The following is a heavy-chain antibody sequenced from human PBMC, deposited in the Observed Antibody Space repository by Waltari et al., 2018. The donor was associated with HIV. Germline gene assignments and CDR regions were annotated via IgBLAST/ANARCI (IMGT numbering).Heavy chain of an antibody. J-gene: IGHJ6*02. D-gene: IGHD2-2*01. V-gene: IGHV3-21*06. CDR3: AKFTSCRGNTCSYGMQV. Sequence: EEQLVESGGGLVKPGGSLRLPCAVSGFTFSYYYRNWVRQAPGKGLEWVSYISSSGDDIYYADSVKGRFTISRDNANNSLFLQMSSLRAEDTAVYYCAKFTSCRGNTCSYGMQVWGQGTTVIVS. CDR1: GFTFSYYY. CDR2: ISSSGDDI.